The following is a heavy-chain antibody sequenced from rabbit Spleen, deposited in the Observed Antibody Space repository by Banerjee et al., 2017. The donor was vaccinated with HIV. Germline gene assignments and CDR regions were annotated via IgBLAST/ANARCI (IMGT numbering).Heavy chain of an antibody. CDR3: ARDLVGVIGWNFYL. CDR1: GFSFSDRDV. D-gene: IGHD1-1*01. Sequence: QEQLVESGGGLVKPEGSLTLTCKASGFSFSDRDVMCWVRQAPGKGLEWIACINVATGKPVYATWAKGRFTISRTSSTTVTLRMTSLTAADTATYFCARDLVGVIGWNFYLWGPGTLVTVS. J-gene: IGHJ4*01. CDR2: INVATGKP. V-gene: IGHV1S45*01.